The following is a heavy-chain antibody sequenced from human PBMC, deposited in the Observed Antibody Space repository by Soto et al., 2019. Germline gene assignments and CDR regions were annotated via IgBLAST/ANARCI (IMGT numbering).Heavy chain of an antibody. D-gene: IGHD4-4*01. V-gene: IGHV2-5*02. CDR2: IYWDADT. CDR1: GFSLSSDGVG. Sequence: QITLKESGPTVVKPKQTLTLTRTFSGFSLSSDGVGVGWIRQPPGKAPEWLAVIYWDADTRYSPSLKSRLTITKDTSKNQVVLTMTNMDPVDTATYYCAHSSLHYKLWFDPWGQGTLVTVSS. CDR3: AHSSLHYKLWFDP. J-gene: IGHJ5*02.